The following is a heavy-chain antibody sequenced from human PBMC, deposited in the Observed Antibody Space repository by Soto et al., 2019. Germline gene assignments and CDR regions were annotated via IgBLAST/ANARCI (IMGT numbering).Heavy chain of an antibody. CDR2: IYPGDSDT. Sequence: PGESLKISCKGSGYSFTSYRIGWVRQMPGKGLEWMGIIYPGDSDTRYSPSFQGQVTISADKSISTAYLQWSSLKASDTAMYYCARQLRLGELSLYPFNVLDYWGQGTLVTVSS. CDR3: ARQLRLGELSLYPFNVLDY. D-gene: IGHD3-16*02. V-gene: IGHV5-51*01. J-gene: IGHJ4*02. CDR1: GYSFTSYR.